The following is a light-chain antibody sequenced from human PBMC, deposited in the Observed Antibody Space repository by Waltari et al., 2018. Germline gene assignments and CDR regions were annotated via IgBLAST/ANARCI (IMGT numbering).Light chain of an antibody. CDR2: DAS. Sequence: IQMTQSPSSLSASVGDRVTITCQTSHYINHYLNWYQQKLGKAPKLLIYDASKLQSGVPLWFSGSRSGTDFTFTISSLQPEDIATYDCEQYNTYPLTFGGGTKVEFK. J-gene: IGKJ4*01. CDR3: EQYNTYPLT. V-gene: IGKV1-33*01. CDR1: HYINHY.